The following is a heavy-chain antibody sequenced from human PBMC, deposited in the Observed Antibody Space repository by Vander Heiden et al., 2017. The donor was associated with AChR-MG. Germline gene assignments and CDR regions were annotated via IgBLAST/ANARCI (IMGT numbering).Heavy chain of an antibody. J-gene: IGHJ1*01. V-gene: IGHV4-39*01. CDR2: IYYSGST. D-gene: IGHD3-22*01. Sequence: QLQLQESGPGLVKPLETLSLTCTVSGGSISSSSYYWGWIRQPPGKGLEWIGSIYYSGSTYYNPSLKSRVTISVDTSKNQFSLKLSSVTAAETAVYYCARHRPSRSTMIVVASFQHWGQGTLVTVSS. CDR1: GGSISSSSYY. CDR3: ARHRPSRSTMIVVASFQH.